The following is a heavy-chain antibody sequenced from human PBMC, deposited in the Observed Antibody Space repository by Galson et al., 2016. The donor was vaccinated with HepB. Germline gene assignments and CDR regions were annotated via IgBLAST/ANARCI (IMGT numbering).Heavy chain of an antibody. J-gene: IGHJ4*02. CDR3: AKGSILDD. Sequence: SLRLSCAASGFPFSRFALTWVRQAPGKGLEWVSVINGNGDTTYYAAAVKGRFTISRDNSKNTVSLQMNRLRGDDTAVYYCAKGSILDDWGQGTLVTVSS. D-gene: IGHD3-3*02. CDR2: INGNGDTT. CDR1: GFPFSRFA. V-gene: IGHV3-23*01.